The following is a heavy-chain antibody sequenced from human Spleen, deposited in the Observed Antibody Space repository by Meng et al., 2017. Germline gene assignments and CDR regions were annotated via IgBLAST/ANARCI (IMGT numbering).Heavy chain of an antibody. CDR3: ARGSLRYFDLLPAFDI. CDR2: INHSGST. J-gene: IGHJ3*02. V-gene: IGHV4-34*01. CDR1: GASFSHYY. Sequence: VQRQHWRYGWVKPSETLSPSCVGSGASFSHYYWRRIRQPPGKGLEWIGEINHSGSTNYNPSLESRATISVDTSQNNLSLKLSSVTAADSAVYYCARGSLRYFDLLPAFDIWGQGTMVTVSS. D-gene: IGHD3-9*01.